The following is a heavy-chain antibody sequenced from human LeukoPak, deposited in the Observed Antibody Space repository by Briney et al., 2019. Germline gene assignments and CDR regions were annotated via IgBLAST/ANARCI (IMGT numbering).Heavy chain of an antibody. J-gene: IGHJ4*02. CDR1: GFTFSRYW. CDR2: ISSTGDTI. CDR3: ASLLHY. D-gene: IGHD1-26*01. Sequence: PGGSLRLSCAASGFTFSRYWMSRIRQAPGKGLEWVSYISSTGDTIYYADSVKGRFTISRDNTKNSVFLQMNSLRAEDTAVYYCASLLHYWGQGILVTVSS. V-gene: IGHV3-11*04.